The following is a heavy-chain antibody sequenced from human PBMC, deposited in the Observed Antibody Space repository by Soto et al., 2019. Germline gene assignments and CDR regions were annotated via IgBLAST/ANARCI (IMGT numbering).Heavy chain of an antibody. CDR1: GYTFTSYA. CDR2: ITAGNGNT. Sequence: QVQLVQSGAEVKKPGASVKVSCKASGYTFTSYAMHWVRQAPGQRLEWMGWITAGNGNTKYSQKSQGRVIIARDTAASAANIELSSLRSEDTAVYYCARGAAAGVRGGTNWFDPWGQGTLVTVSS. D-gene: IGHD6-13*01. CDR3: ARGAAAGVRGGTNWFDP. V-gene: IGHV1-3*01. J-gene: IGHJ5*02.